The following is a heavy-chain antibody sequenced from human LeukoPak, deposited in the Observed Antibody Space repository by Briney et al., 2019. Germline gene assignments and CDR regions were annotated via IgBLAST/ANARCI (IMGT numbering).Heavy chain of an antibody. J-gene: IGHJ4*02. CDR3: ARASRGYSGYDASALIDY. D-gene: IGHD5-12*01. V-gene: IGHV3-30-3*01. CDR2: ISYDGSNK. Sequence: GGSLRLSCAASGFTFSTFAMHWVRQAPGKGLEWVAVISYDGSNKYYADSVKGRFTISRDNSKNTLYLQMSSLRAEDTAVYYCARASRGYSGYDASALIDYWGQGTLVTVSS. CDR1: GFTFSTFA.